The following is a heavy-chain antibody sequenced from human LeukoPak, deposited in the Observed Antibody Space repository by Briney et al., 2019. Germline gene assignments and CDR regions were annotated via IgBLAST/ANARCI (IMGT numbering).Heavy chain of an antibody. CDR1: GYTFTNYA. Sequence: EASVKVSCKASGYTFTNYAMNWVRQAPGQGLEWMGWINTNTGNPTYAQGFTGRFVFSLDTSVSTAYLQISSLKAEDTAVYYYARVTGEDYFDYWGQGTLVTVSS. CDR2: INTNTGNP. V-gene: IGHV7-4-1*02. CDR3: ARVTGEDYFDY. J-gene: IGHJ4*02.